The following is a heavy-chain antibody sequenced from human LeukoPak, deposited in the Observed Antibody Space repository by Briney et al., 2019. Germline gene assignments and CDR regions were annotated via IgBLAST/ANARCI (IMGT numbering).Heavy chain of an antibody. V-gene: IGHV4-39*07. CDR2: IFYRGSP. D-gene: IGHD2-2*01. J-gene: IGHJ4*02. CDR3: ARGGGYCNSISCYFDF. CDR1: GGSIDGSTGH. Sequence: SETLSLTCTVSGGSIDGSTGHWGWIRQPPGKGLEWIESIFYRGSPYYNPSLNSRVTISIDRSKSQFSLELTSVTAADTAVYYCARGGGYCNSISCYFDFWGQGTLVTVSS.